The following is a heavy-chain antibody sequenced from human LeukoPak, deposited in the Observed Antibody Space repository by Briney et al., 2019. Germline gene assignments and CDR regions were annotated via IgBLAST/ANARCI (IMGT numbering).Heavy chain of an antibody. CDR2: IYYSGST. CDR3: ARGAVVAACDY. CDR1: GGAISSYK. V-gene: IGHV4-59*01. J-gene: IGHJ4*02. Sequence: KPPETLSLTCTVAGGAISSYKWNLIRQPPGKGLEWIGYIYYSGSTNYNPSLKSRVTISVDTSKNQFSLKLSSVTAADTAVYYCARGAVVAACDYWGQGTLVTVSS. D-gene: IGHD2-15*01.